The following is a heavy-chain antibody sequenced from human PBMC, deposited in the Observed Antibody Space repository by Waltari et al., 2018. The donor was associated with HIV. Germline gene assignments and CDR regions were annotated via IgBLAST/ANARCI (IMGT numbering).Heavy chain of an antibody. J-gene: IGHJ4*02. V-gene: IGHV4-31*01. CDR3: ARDRDGSGALDY. Sequence: VQLQESGPGLVKPSQTLSLNCTVPGGSIINGGYYWSWIRQHPGKGLQWVGYIYDSGRTYYNPSLRSLVTLSVDTSKNQFSLKVKSVTAADTAMYYCARDRDGSGALDYWGQGNLVTVSA. CDR1: GGSIINGGYY. CDR2: IYDSGRT. D-gene: IGHD3-10*01.